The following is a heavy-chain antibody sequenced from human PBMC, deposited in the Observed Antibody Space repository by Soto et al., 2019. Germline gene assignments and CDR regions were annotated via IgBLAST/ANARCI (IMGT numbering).Heavy chain of an antibody. Sequence: SETLSLTCTVSGGSISSYYWSWIRQPPGKVLECIWYIYYSGSTNYNPSLKSRVTISVDTSKYQFSLKLSSVTAADTAVYYCARDIMGTNYYYYGMDVWGQGTTVTVSS. J-gene: IGHJ6*02. V-gene: IGHV4-59*01. CDR2: IYYSGST. D-gene: IGHD2-8*01. CDR3: ARDIMGTNYYYYGMDV. CDR1: GGSISSYY.